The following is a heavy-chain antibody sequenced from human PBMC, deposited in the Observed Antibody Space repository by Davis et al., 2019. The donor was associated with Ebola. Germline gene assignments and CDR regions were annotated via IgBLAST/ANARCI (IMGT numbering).Heavy chain of an antibody. Sequence: PGGSLRLSCAASGFTFSSYWMSWVRQAPGKGLEWVANIKQDGSEKYYVDSVKGRITVSRDNSKDTLYLQMNNLRAEDTAMYYCARYVGYNAFDIWGQGTMVTVSS. CDR3: ARYVGYNAFDI. J-gene: IGHJ3*02. CDR2: IKQDGSEK. D-gene: IGHD1-1*01. CDR1: GFTFSSYW. V-gene: IGHV3-7*01.